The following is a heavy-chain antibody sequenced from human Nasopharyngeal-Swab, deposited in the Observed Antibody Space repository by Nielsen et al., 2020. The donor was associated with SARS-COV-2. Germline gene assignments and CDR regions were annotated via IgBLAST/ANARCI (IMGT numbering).Heavy chain of an antibody. D-gene: IGHD2-2*01. Sequence: GGSLRLSCTASGFTFTTYAMSWVRQAPGKGLEWVSAISGIGDRTYYADSVQGRFTISRDNSKNTLYLQMNSLRAEDTAVYYCARAIYCSSTSCFGFDYWGQGTLVTVSS. J-gene: IGHJ4*02. CDR2: ISGIGDRT. CDR1: GFTFTTYA. V-gene: IGHV3-23*01. CDR3: ARAIYCSSTSCFGFDY.